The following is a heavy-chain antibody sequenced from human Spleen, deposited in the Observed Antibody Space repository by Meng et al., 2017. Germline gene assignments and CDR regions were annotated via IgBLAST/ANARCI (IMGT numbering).Heavy chain of an antibody. J-gene: IGHJ4*02. V-gene: IGHV1-2*06. D-gene: IGHD6-19*01. CDR1: GNNSPASN. CDR3: AGDEYITEAGKLFGDY. Sequence: VERRCATGKDPFNLSGNNSPASNIHWERRAPGQGLEWVGRIHPKGGNTHYAQKFQTRVTMTGDTSISKAYMELSWLRLDDTAMYDCAGDEYITEAGKLFGDYWGQGTLVTVSS. CDR2: IHPKGGNT.